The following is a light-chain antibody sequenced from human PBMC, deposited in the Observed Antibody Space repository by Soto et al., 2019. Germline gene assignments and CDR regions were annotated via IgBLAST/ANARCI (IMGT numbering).Light chain of an antibody. Sequence: QSALTQPPSVSGSPGQSVTISCTGTSSDIGHAYRVSWYQQSPGTAPKLIIYEVNNRPSGVPDRFSGSKSGNTASLTISGLHPEDEADYYCTSTISKYFVILFGGGTKLTVL. J-gene: IGLJ2*01. CDR2: EVN. CDR3: TSTISKYFVIL. V-gene: IGLV2-18*02. CDR1: SSDIGHAYR.